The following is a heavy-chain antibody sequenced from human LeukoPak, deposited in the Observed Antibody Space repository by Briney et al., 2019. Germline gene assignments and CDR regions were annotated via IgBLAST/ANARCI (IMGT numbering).Heavy chain of an antibody. CDR3: AREVTPYY. D-gene: IGHD2-21*02. J-gene: IGHJ4*02. CDR1: GFTFRNYG. CDR2: ISGSGGST. V-gene: IGHV3-23*01. Sequence: GGSLRLSCAASGFTFRNYGMTWVRQAPGKGLEWVSAISGSGGSTYYADSVKGRFTISRDNSKNTLYLQMNSLRAEDTAVYYCAREVTPYYWGQGTLVTVSS.